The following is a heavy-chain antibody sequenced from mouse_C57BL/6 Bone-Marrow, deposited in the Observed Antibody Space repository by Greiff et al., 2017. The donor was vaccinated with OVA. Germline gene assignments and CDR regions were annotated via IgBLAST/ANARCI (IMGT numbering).Heavy chain of an antibody. CDR3: ARAYYYGSSFDY. V-gene: IGHV5-4*01. CDR1: GFTFSSYA. D-gene: IGHD1-1*01. J-gene: IGHJ2*01. Sequence: EVQLVESGGGLVKPGGSLKLSCAASGFTFSSYAMSWVRQTPEKRLEWVATISDGGSYTYYPDNGKGRFTISRDNAKNNLYLQMSHLKSEDTARYYCARAYYYGSSFDYWGQGTTLTVSS. CDR2: ISDGGSYT.